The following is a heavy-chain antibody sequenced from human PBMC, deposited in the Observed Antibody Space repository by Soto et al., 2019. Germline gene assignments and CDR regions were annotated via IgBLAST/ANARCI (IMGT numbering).Heavy chain of an antibody. J-gene: IGHJ6*02. CDR3: ARVYCTTTSCYINGMDV. CDR1: GYTISSGYR. V-gene: IGHV4-38-2*01. CDR2: IHNTGTT. Sequence: SETLPITCAVSGYTISSGYRWGWVRQPPGKGLERIGNIHNTGTTYYNPSLKSRFTISIDTSKNEISLKLNSVTAADTAIYFCARVYCTTTSCYINGMDVWGQGTTVTVSS. D-gene: IGHD2-2*02.